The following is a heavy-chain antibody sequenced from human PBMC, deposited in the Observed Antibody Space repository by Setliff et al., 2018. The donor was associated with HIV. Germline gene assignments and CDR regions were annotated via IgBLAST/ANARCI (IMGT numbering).Heavy chain of an antibody. CDR3: ARRTSFVGGAVAGHFDY. Sequence: PSETLSLTCDVYAGSLSGYYWSWIRQSPGKGLEWIGEINDSGNTNYNPSLKSRVTISVDTSKNHFSLRLKSVTAADTTVFYCARRTSFVGGAVAGHFDYWGQGTPVTVSS. J-gene: IGHJ4*02. V-gene: IGHV4-34*01. D-gene: IGHD6-19*01. CDR1: AGSLSGYY. CDR2: INDSGNT.